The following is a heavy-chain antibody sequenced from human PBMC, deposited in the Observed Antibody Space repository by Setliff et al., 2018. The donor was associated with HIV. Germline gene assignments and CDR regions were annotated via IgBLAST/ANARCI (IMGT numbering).Heavy chain of an antibody. V-gene: IGHV3-21*01. CDR3: ASIELAAMVPVDY. CDR1: GFTSSTYA. J-gene: IGHJ4*02. D-gene: IGHD5-18*01. Sequence: LSCAASGFTSSTYAMHWVRQAPGKGLEWVSSISSSSYYIYYADSVKGRFTISRDNAKNSLFLQMNSLRAEDTAVYYCASIELAAMVPVDYWGQGTLVTVSS. CDR2: ISSSSYYI.